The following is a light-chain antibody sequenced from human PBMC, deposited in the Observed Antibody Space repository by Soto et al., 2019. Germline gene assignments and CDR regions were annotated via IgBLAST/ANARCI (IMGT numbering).Light chain of an antibody. Sequence: QSALTQPASVSGSPGQSITISCTGTSSDVGGYNYVSWYQQHPGKAPKLMIYEVSNRPSGVSNRFSGSTSGNTASLTISGLQAEDEADYYCRSYTSSSTLVFGGGTQLTVL. J-gene: IGLJ7*01. CDR3: RSYTSSSTLV. CDR1: SSDVGGYNY. V-gene: IGLV2-14*01. CDR2: EVS.